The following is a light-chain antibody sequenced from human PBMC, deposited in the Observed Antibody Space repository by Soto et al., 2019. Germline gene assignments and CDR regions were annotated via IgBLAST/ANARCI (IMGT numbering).Light chain of an antibody. J-gene: IGKJ4*01. Sequence: DIQLTQSPSSLSASVGDRVTITCRASQTIRTYLNWYQQKPGRSPNLLIYAASNLQTGVPSRFSGGGSGTDFTLTITSLQPDDFATYYCQQSYSTPPVTFGGGTKVEIK. CDR1: QTIRTY. V-gene: IGKV1-39*01. CDR3: QQSYSTPPVT. CDR2: AAS.